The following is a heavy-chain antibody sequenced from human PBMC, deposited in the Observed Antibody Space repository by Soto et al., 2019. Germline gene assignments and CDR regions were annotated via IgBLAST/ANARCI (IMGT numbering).Heavy chain of an antibody. CDR3: VRGYSSVGICYACWHSEL. CDR2: ISASTRNT. J-gene: IGHJ2*01. V-gene: IGHV1-18*01. CDR1: GYTFSDYA. D-gene: IGHD2-15*01. Sequence: QVQLVQSGGEVKKPGASVKVSCQASGYTFSDYAISWVRQAPGQGLEWMGWISASTRNTDQAQNFQGRVILTLDTSTNTGGMELRIVRSDDAAGYYGVRGYSSVGICYACWHSELWGRGTLGTVSS.